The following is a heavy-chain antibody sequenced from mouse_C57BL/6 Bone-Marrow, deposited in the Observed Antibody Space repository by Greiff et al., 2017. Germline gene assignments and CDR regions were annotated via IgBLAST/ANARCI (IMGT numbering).Heavy chain of an antibody. V-gene: IGHV5-4*03. CDR3: ARITTVVAPFDY. CDR1: GFTFSSYA. Sequence: EVNVVESGGGLVKPGGSLKLSCAASGFTFSSYAMSWVRQTPEKRLEWVATISDGGSYTYYPDNVKGRFTISRDNAKNNLYLQMSHLKSEDTAMYYCARITTVVAPFDYWGQGTTLTVSS. D-gene: IGHD1-1*01. J-gene: IGHJ2*01. CDR2: ISDGGSYT.